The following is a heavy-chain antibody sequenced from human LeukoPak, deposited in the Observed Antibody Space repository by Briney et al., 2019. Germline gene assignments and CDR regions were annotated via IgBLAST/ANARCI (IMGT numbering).Heavy chain of an antibody. V-gene: IGHV3-66*04. CDR2: IYSGGST. D-gene: IGHD3-22*01. CDR3: ARHVVAVGFDY. CDR1: GFTVSRNY. J-gene: IGHJ4*02. Sequence: SGGSLRLSCAASGFTVSRNYMSWVRQAPGKGLEWVSEIYSGGSTYYAASVKGRFSISRDNAKNSLYLQMNSLRAEDTAVYYCARHVVAVGFDYWGQGTLVTVSS.